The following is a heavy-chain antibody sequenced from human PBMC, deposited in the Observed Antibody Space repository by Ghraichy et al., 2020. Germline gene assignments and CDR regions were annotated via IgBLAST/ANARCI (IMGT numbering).Heavy chain of an antibody. Sequence: LPCAASGFSFSTYSMNWVRQVPGKGLEWLSYISGSSGSIYYADSVRGRFTVSRDNAKNSLFLQMNSLRDEDTAVYYCARDRDDIWGNYRYSFNYWGQGALVTVSS. D-gene: IGHD3-16*02. CDR2: ISGSSGSI. J-gene: IGHJ4*02. V-gene: IGHV3-48*02. CDR1: GFSFSTYS. CDR3: ARDRDDIWGNYRYSFNY.